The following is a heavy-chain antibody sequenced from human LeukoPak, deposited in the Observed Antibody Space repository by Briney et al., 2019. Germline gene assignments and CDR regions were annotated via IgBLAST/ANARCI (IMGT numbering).Heavy chain of an antibody. CDR3: ARDRSSSSIDFDY. J-gene: IGHJ4*02. CDR1: GYTFTSYY. D-gene: IGHD6-6*01. CDR2: ISAYNGNT. V-gene: IGHV1-18*04. Sequence: ASVKVSCKASGYTFTSYYMHWVRQAPGQGLEWMGWISAYNGNTNYAQKLQGRVTMTTDTSTSTAYMELRSLRSDDTVVYYCARDRSSSSIDFDYWGQGTLVTVSP.